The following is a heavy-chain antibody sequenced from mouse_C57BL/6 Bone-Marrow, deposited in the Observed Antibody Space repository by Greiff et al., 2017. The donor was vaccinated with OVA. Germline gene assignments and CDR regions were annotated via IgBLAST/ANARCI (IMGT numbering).Heavy chain of an antibody. CDR3: ARDGGTGSFAY. CDR1: GYTFTDYN. CDR2: INPNNGGT. Sequence: EVQLVESGPELVKPGASVKIPCKASGYTFTDYNMDWVKQSHGKSLEWIGDINPNNGGTIYNQKFKGKATLTVDKSSSTAYMELRSLTSEDTAVYYCARDGGTGSFAYWGQGTLVTVSA. J-gene: IGHJ3*01. D-gene: IGHD4-1*01. V-gene: IGHV1-18*01.